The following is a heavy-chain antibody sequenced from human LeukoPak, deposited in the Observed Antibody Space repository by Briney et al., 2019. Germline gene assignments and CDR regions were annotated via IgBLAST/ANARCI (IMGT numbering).Heavy chain of an antibody. D-gene: IGHD3-10*01. CDR2: LYTSGSM. Sequence: SETLSLTCTVSGGSISSGSYDWYWIRQPAVKGLEWIGHLYTSGSMSYNPSLKSRVTISVDTSKNQFSLKLTSVTAADTAVYYCTKGRGIWGQGTLVTVSS. CDR3: TKGRGI. J-gene: IGHJ4*02. V-gene: IGHV4-61*09. CDR1: GGSISSGSYD.